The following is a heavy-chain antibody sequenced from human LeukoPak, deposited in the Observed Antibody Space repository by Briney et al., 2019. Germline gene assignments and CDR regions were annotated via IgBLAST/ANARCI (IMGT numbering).Heavy chain of an antibody. CDR3: ARVKQLGGYYYYYMDV. CDR2: VYHSGST. J-gene: IGHJ6*03. Sequence: HPSEALSLTCAVSGGSISSSNWWSWVRQPPGKALEWIGEVYHSGSTYYNPSLKSRVTISVDRSKNQFSLKLSSVTAADTAVYYCARVKQLGGYYYYYMDVWGKGTTVTVSS. V-gene: IGHV4-4*02. D-gene: IGHD6-13*01. CDR1: GGSISSSNW.